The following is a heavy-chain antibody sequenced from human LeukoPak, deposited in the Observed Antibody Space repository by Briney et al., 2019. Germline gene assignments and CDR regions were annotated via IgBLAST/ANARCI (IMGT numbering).Heavy chain of an antibody. CDR2: ISYDGNNK. D-gene: IGHD3-10*01. CDR1: GXTFSSYN. V-gene: IGHV3-30-3*01. Sequence: PGGSLRLSCAASGXTFSSYNMDWVRQAPGKGPEWVSLISYDGNNKCYADSVKGRFTISRDNSKKTLYLQMNGLRVEDTAVYYCARDDTIGAKYYHGLDVWGQGTTVTVSS. J-gene: IGHJ6*02. CDR3: ARDDTIGAKYYHGLDV.